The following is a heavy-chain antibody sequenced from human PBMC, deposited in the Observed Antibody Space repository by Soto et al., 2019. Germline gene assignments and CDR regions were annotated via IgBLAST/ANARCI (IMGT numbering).Heavy chain of an antibody. J-gene: IGHJ4*02. CDR3: AKDSYGQQLPNYFDY. V-gene: IGHV3-48*01. Sequence: GGSLRLSCAASGFTFSSYSMVWVRQAPGQGLEWVSPISGGGSSKDYADSVKGLFTISRDDAKNSVYLQINSLRAEDTAVYYCAKDSYGQQLPNYFDYWGQGTLVTVSS. D-gene: IGHD6-13*01. CDR1: GFTFSSYS. CDR2: ISGGGSSK.